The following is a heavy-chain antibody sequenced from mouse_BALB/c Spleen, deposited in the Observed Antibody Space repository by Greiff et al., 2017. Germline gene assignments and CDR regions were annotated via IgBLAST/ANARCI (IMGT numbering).Heavy chain of an antibody. CDR2: INPGSGGT. J-gene: IGHJ4*01. V-gene: IGHV1-54*01. CDR3: ARSYDYDDYAMDY. Sequence: QVQLKESGAELVRPGTSVKVSCKASGYAFTNYLIEWVKQRPGQGLEWIGVINPGSGGTNYNEKFKGKATLTADKSSSTAYMQLSSLTSDDSAVYFFARSYDYDDYAMDYWGQGTSVTVSS. CDR1: GYAFTNYL. D-gene: IGHD2-4*01.